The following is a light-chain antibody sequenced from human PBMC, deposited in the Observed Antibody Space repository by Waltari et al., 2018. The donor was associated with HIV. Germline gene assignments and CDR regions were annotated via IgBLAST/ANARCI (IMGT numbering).Light chain of an antibody. V-gene: IGLV3-19*01. CDR2: GKN. Sequence: SSEVTQVPAVSVALGQTVKITCQGDNLRTYYASWYQQRPGQAPVLVSYGKNKRPSEIPDQFSSSASRNTASLTITGAQAEDEADYYCKTRDRSGNLYVFGTGTTVTVL. CDR1: NLRTYY. J-gene: IGLJ1*01. CDR3: KTRDRSGNLYV.